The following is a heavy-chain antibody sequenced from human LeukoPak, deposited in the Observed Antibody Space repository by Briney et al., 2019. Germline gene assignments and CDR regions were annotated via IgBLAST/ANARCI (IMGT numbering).Heavy chain of an antibody. CDR3: ARDRNADGPPPTLDY. CDR1: GFTFSSYA. Sequence: AGGSLRLSCAASGFTFSSYAMHWVRQAPGKGLEWVAVISYDGSNKYYADSVKGRFTISRDNSKNTLYLQMNSLRAEDTAVYYCARDRNADGPPPTLDYWGQGTLVTVSS. D-gene: IGHD5-24*01. J-gene: IGHJ4*02. V-gene: IGHV3-30*04. CDR2: ISYDGSNK.